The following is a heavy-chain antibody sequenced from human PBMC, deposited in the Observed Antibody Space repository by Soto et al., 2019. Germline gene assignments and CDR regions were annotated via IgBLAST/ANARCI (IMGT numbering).Heavy chain of an antibody. CDR3: ARVARVGATAWYFDY. J-gene: IGHJ4*02. Sequence: QVQLVQSGAEVKKPGASVKVSCKASGYTFTSYYMHWVRQAPGQGLEWMGIINPSGGSTSYAQKFQGRVTMTRDTSTSTVYMELSSLRSEDTAVDYCARVARVGATAWYFDYWGQGTLVTVSS. CDR1: GYTFTSYY. D-gene: IGHD1-26*01. V-gene: IGHV1-46*01. CDR2: INPSGGST.